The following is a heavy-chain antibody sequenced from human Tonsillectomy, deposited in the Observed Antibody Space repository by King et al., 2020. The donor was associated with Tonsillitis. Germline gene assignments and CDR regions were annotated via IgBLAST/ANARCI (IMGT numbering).Heavy chain of an antibody. CDR2: IYYSGNT. D-gene: IGHD1-7*01. J-gene: IGHJ5*02. CDR1: GGAISSGGYS. CDR3: ARVPRHDNWHYVRWFDP. Sequence: MQLQESGPGLVKPSQTLSLTCAVSGGAISSGGYSWSWIRQPPGKGLEWIGYIYYSGNTYYNPSLKSRVTISLDTSKNQFSLKVSSVTAADTAVYYCARVPRHDNWHYVRWFDPWGQGTLVTVSS. V-gene: IGHV4-30-4*07.